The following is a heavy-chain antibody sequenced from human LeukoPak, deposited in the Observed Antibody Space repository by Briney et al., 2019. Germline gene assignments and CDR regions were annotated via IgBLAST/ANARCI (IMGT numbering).Heavy chain of an antibody. CDR3: VRLSWELGDGGVT. V-gene: IGHV3-21*01. D-gene: IGHD1-26*01. CDR1: GFTFSSYS. CDR2: ISSSSSYI. J-gene: IGHJ5*02. Sequence: GGSLRLSCAASGFTFSSYSMNWVRQAPGKGLEWVSSISSSSSYIYYADSVKGRFTISRDNAKNTLDLQMNSLRAEDAAVYYCVRLSWELGDGGVTWGQGTLVTVSS.